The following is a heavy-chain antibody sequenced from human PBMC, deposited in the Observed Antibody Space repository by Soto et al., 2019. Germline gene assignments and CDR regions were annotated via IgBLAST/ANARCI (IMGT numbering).Heavy chain of an antibody. Sequence: QVQLVESGGGVVQPGRSLRLSCAASGFTFSSYGMHWVRQAPGKGLEWAAVIWYDGSNKYYADSVKGRFTISRDNSKNTLYLQMNSLRAEDTAVYYCARGGVPAAISYYYGMDVWGQGTTVTVSS. V-gene: IGHV3-33*01. D-gene: IGHD2-2*02. CDR1: GFTFSSYG. J-gene: IGHJ6*02. CDR3: ARGGVPAAISYYYGMDV. CDR2: IWYDGSNK.